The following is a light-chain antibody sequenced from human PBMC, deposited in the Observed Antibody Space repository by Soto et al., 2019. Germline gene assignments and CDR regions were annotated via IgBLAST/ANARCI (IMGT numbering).Light chain of an antibody. CDR1: QSVSSY. Sequence: EIVLTQSPATLSLSPGERATLSCRASQSVSSYLAWYQQKPGQAPRLLIYDASNRATGIPARFSGSGSGTDFTLTITGLEPEDFAVYYCQQRINWPITFGQGTRLEIK. V-gene: IGKV3-11*01. CDR3: QQRINWPIT. CDR2: DAS. J-gene: IGKJ5*01.